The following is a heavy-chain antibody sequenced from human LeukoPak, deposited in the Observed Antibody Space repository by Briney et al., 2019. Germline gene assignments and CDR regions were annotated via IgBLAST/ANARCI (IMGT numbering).Heavy chain of an antibody. D-gene: IGHD3-22*01. CDR2: INPNSGST. J-gene: IGHJ4*02. CDR1: GYTFTGYY. V-gene: IGHV1-2*02. Sequence: GASVKVSCKASGYTFTGYYMHWVRQAPGQGLEWMGWINPNSGSTNYAQKFQGRVTMTRDTSISTAYMELSRLRSDDTAVYYCARDVDSSGYADYWGQGTLVTVSS. CDR3: ARDVDSSGYADY.